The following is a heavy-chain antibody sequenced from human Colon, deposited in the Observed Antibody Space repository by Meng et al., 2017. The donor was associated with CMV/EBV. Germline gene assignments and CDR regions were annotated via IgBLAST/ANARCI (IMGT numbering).Heavy chain of an antibody. CDR3: ARGRGRGYGMDV. CDR2: ISSGGVTI. Sequence: GGSLRLSCAASGFTSSSSEMNWVRQAPGKGLEWVSYISSGGVTINYADSVKGRFTISRDNAKNSLYLQMNSLRAEDTAIYYCARGRGRGYGMDVWGQGTTVTVSS. J-gene: IGHJ6*02. D-gene: IGHD3-10*01. CDR1: GFTSSSSE. V-gene: IGHV3-48*03.